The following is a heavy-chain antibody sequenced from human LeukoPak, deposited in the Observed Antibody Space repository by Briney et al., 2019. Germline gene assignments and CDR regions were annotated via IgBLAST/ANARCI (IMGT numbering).Heavy chain of an antibody. Sequence: SETLSLTCTVSGGSISSYYWSWIRQPAGKGLEWIGRTYTSGSTNYNPSLKSRVTISVDKSKNQFSLKLSSVTAADTAVYYCARAMDMDTAMVFDYWGQGTLVTVSS. V-gene: IGHV4-4*07. CDR3: ARAMDMDTAMVFDY. CDR1: GGSISSYY. D-gene: IGHD5-18*01. J-gene: IGHJ4*02. CDR2: TYTSGST.